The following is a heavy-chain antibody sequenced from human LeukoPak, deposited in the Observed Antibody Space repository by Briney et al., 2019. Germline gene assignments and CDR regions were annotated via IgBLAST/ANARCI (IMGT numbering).Heavy chain of an antibody. CDR1: GGSFSGYY. J-gene: IGHJ4*02. CDR2: INHSGST. Sequence: PSETLSLTCAVYGGSFSGYYWSWIRQPPGKGLEWIGEINHSGSTNYNPSLKSRVTISVDTSKNQFSLKLSSVTAADTAVYYCARGRQVKKIAARPLDYWGQGTLVTVSS. CDR3: ARGRQVKKIAARPLDY. V-gene: IGHV4-34*01. D-gene: IGHD6-6*01.